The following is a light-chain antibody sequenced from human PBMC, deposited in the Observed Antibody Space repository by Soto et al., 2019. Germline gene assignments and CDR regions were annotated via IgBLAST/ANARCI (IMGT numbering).Light chain of an antibody. J-gene: IGLJ1*01. Sequence: QSALAQPSSVSGSPGQSITISCTGTSTDVGGYNYVSWYQHHPGKGPKLIIYEVSNRPSGVSDRFSGSKSGNKASLFIAYLEAEDESDYYCGSYTSTDTPFVFGTGTKVTVL. CDR2: EVS. CDR1: STDVGGYNY. CDR3: GSYTSTDTPFV. V-gene: IGLV2-14*01.